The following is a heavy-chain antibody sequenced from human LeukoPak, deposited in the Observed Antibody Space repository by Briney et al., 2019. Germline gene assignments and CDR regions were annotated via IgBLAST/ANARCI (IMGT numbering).Heavy chain of an antibody. J-gene: IGHJ6*02. V-gene: IGHV3-9*01. CDR1: GFTFDDYA. CDR2: ISWNSGSI. D-gene: IGHD3-10*01. Sequence: GGSLRLSCAASGFTFDDYAMHWVRQAPGKGLEWVSGISWNSGSIVYADSVKGRFTISRDNAKNSLYLQMNSLRAEDTALYYCAKDTYYYGSGSYPPNYYYYGMDVWGQGTTVTVSS. CDR3: AKDTYYYGSGSYPPNYYYYGMDV.